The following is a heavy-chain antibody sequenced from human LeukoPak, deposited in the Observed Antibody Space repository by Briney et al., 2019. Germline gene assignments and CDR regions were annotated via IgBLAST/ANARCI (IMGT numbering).Heavy chain of an antibody. Sequence: SETLSLTFTVSGGSISSSSYYWGWIRQPPGKGLEWIGSIYYSGSTYYNPSLKSRVTISVDTSKNQFSLKLSSVTAADTAVYYCASARRLRSRPFFDYWGQGTLVTVSS. CDR1: GGSISSSSYY. CDR2: IYYSGST. D-gene: IGHD4-17*01. V-gene: IGHV4-39*01. CDR3: ASARRLRSRPFFDY. J-gene: IGHJ4*02.